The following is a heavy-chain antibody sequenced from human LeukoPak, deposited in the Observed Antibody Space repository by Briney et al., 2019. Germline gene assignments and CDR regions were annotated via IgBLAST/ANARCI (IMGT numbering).Heavy chain of an antibody. J-gene: IGHJ6*04. CDR1: GFTFSDNY. CDR2: IGSTGSTS. Sequence: PGVSLRLSCAASGFTFSDNYMAWIRQAPGKGLELFSHIGSTGSTSYYADSVKGRFTISRDNAKNSLYLQMNSLRAEDTAVYYCAELGITMIGGVWGKGTTVTISS. D-gene: IGHD3-10*02. V-gene: IGHV3-11*04. CDR3: AELGITMIGGV.